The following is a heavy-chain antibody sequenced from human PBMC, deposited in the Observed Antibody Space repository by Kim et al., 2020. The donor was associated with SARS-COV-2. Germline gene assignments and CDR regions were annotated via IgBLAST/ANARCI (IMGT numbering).Heavy chain of an antibody. D-gene: IGHD3-22*01. CDR1: GGTFSSYA. CDR3: AREATMTWGVCDY. V-gene: IGHV1-69*06. Sequence: SVKVSCKASGGTFSSYAISWVRQAPGQGLEWMGGIIPIFGTAYYAQKFQGRVTITADKFTSTVYLELSSLRSEDTAAYYCAREATMTWGVCDYCGQGTL. J-gene: IGHJ4*02. CDR2: IIPIFGTA.